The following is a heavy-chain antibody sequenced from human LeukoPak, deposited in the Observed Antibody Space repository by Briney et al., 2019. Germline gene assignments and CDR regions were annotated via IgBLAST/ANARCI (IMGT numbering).Heavy chain of an antibody. J-gene: IGHJ4*02. D-gene: IGHD3-22*01. CDR2: MNPNSGNT. CDR1: GYTFTSYD. CDR3: ARGIYEYYYDSSGSGGYAY. V-gene: IGHV1-8*01. Sequence: ASVKVSCKASGYTFTSYDINWVRQATGQGLEWMGWMNPNSGNTGYAQKFQGRVTMTRNTSISTAYIELSSLRSEDTAVYYCARGIYEYYYDSSGSGGYAYWGQETLVTVSS.